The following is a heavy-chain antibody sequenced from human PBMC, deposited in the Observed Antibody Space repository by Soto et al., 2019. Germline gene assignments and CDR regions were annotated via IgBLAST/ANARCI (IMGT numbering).Heavy chain of an antibody. CDR1: GGSFSGYY. V-gene: IGHV4-34*01. CDR3: ARGRRYCSSTSCYAGVPYYFDY. D-gene: IGHD2-2*01. Sequence: PSETLSLTCAVYGGSFSGYYWSWIRQPPGKGLEWIGEINHSGSTNYNPSLKSRVTISVDTSKNQFSLKLSSVTAADTAVYYCARGRRYCSSTSCYAGVPYYFDYWGQGTLVTVSS. J-gene: IGHJ4*02. CDR2: INHSGST.